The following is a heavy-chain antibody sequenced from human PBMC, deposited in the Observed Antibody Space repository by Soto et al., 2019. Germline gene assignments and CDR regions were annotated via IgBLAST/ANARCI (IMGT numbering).Heavy chain of an antibody. V-gene: IGHV3-7*05. J-gene: IGHJ6*02. D-gene: IGHD5-12*01. CDR1: GFTFSSYW. CDR2: IKQDGSEK. Sequence: GGSLRLSCAASGFTFSSYWMSWVRQAPGKGLEWVANIKQDGSEKYYVDSVKGRLTISRDKAKNSLYLQMNSLRAEDTAVYYCARQEWLQSRYYYYYYGMDVWGQGTTVTVSS. CDR3: ARQEWLQSRYYYYYYGMDV.